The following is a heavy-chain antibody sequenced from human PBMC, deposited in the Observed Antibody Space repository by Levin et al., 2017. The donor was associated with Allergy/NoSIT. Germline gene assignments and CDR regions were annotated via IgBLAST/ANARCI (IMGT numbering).Heavy chain of an antibody. D-gene: IGHD6-25*01. V-gene: IGHV4-4*02. Sequence: SETLSLTCAVSGGSVSSNNYWSWVRQPPGKGLEWIGQIHHIGSTTYNPSLKSRVIMSVDQSKNHFSLRLTSVTAADTAVYYCARRSPSALLFDYWGQGALVTVSS. CDR2: IHHIGST. CDR3: ARRSPSALLFDY. J-gene: IGHJ4*02. CDR1: GGSVSSNNY.